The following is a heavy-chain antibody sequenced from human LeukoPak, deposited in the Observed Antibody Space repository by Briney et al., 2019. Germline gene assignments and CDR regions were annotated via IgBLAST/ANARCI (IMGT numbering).Heavy chain of an antibody. CDR2: ISTSGGRT. Sequence: GGSLRLSCAASGFIFGKYGMSWVRQAPGKGLEWVSGISTSGGRTYYADSVKGRFTISRDNAKNSLYLQMNSLRAEDTAVYYCARDLWAGTDYYYYMDVWGKGTTVTISS. J-gene: IGHJ6*03. D-gene: IGHD6-19*01. CDR1: GFIFGKYG. CDR3: ARDLWAGTDYYYYMDV. V-gene: IGHV3-23*01.